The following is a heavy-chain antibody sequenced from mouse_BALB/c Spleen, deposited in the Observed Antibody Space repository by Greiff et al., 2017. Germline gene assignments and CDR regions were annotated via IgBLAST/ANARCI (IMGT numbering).Heavy chain of an antibody. D-gene: IGHD1-1*01. CDR1: GYAFTNYL. V-gene: IGHV1-54*01. J-gene: IGHJ2*01. CDR3: ARGIWGYLFDY. CDR2: INPGSGGT. Sequence: VKLQESGAELVRPGTSVKVSCKASGYAFTNYLIEWVKQRPGQGLEWIGVINPGSGGTNYNEKFKGKATLTADKSSSTAYMQLSSLTSDDSAVYFCARGIWGYLFDYWGQGTTLTVSS.